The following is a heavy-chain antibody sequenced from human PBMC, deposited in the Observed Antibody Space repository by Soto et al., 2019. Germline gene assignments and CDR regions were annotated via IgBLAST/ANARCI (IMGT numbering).Heavy chain of an antibody. CDR3: ARLDFDWLRAFDI. V-gene: IGHV4-59*01. CDR1: GGSISSYY. Sequence: SETLSLTYTVSGGSISSYYWSWIRQPPGKGLEWIGYIYYSGSTNYNPSLRSRVTISVDTSKNQFSLKLSSVTAADTAVYYCARLDFDWLRAFDIWGQGTMVTVSS. J-gene: IGHJ3*02. D-gene: IGHD3-9*01. CDR2: IYYSGST.